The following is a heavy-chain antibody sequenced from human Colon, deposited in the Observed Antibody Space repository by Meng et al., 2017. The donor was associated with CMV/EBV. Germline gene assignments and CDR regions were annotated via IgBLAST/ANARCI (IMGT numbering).Heavy chain of an antibody. D-gene: IGHD3-22*01. J-gene: IGHJ4*02. CDR1: GFKFDDYG. CDR3: ARERRHYDDNSGYGSIDY. Sequence: GESLKISCGASGFKFDDYGMTWVRQAPGKGLEWVSGIDWNGGSTGYAASVKGRFTISRDNAKNSLSLEMNSLRAEDMAVYYCARERRHYDDNSGYGSIDYWGQGTLVTVSS. CDR2: IDWNGGST. V-gene: IGHV3-20*04.